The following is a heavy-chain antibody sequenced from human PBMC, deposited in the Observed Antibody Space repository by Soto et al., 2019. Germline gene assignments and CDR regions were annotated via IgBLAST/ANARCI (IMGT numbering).Heavy chain of an antibody. J-gene: IGHJ6*02. Sequence: ASETLSLTCTVSGGSISSYYWSWIRQPAGKGLERIGRFYTSASTNYNPSLKSRVTMSVDTSKNQFSLKLSSVTAADTAVYYCARDISLIVSGMDVWGQGTTVTVSS. D-gene: IGHD3-22*01. CDR1: GGSISSYY. CDR2: FYTSAST. CDR3: ARDISLIVSGMDV. V-gene: IGHV4-4*07.